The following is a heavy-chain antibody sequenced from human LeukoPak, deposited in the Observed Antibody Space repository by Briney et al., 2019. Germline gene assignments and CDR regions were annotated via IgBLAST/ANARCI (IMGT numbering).Heavy chain of an antibody. J-gene: IGHJ3*02. CDR1: GFTFSTYA. D-gene: IGHD2-8*02. CDR3: AKKPGGARGTFEI. V-gene: IGHV3-23*01. Sequence: GGSLRLSCAASGFTFSTYAMSWVRQAPGKGLEWVSPISGNGVDTYYADPVKGRFTISRDNSKNTVYVQMNSLRAEDTAIYYCAKKPGGARGTFEIWGQGTMVTVPS. CDR2: ISGNGVDT.